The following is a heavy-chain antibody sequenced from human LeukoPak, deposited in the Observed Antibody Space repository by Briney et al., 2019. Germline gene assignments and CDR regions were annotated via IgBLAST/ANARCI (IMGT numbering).Heavy chain of an antibody. CDR1: GFTFSSCP. CDR2: ISGNGGST. V-gene: IGHV3-64*01. CDR3: VRGSPNGSSDC. J-gene: IGHJ4*02. Sequence: GGSLRLSCVPSGFTFSSCPMHWVRQAPEKGLEYVSAISGNGGSTYYANSVRGRFTSSRDNSKNTLYLQRDSLRAEDMAMYYCVRGSPNGSSDCWGQGTLVIVSS. D-gene: IGHD1-26*01.